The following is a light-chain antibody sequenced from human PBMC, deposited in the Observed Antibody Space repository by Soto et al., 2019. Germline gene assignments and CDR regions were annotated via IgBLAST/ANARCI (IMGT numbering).Light chain of an antibody. CDR2: AAS. CDR3: QQYGSSPPRYT. Sequence: EIVLTQSPGTLSLSPGERATLSCRASQSVSTTYLAWYQQKPGQAPSLLIYAASSRATGIPDRFSGSGSGTDFTLTISSLEPEDFAVYYCQQYGSSPPRYTFGQGTKLDIK. J-gene: IGKJ2*01. CDR1: QSVSTTY. V-gene: IGKV3-20*01.